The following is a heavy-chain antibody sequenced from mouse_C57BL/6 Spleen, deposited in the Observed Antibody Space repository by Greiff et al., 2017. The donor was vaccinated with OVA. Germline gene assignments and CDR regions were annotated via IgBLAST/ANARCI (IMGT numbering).Heavy chain of an antibody. D-gene: IGHD4-1*01. CDR2: INPNNGGT. Sequence: VQLQQSGPELVKPGASVKISCKASGYTFTDYNMDWVKQSHGQSLEWIGDINPNNGGTIYNQKFKGKATLTVDKSSSTAYMELRSLTSEDTAVYYCAPRYWDEGGFAYWGQGTLVTVSA. V-gene: IGHV1-18*01. J-gene: IGHJ3*01. CDR1: GYTFTDYN. CDR3: APRYWDEGGFAY.